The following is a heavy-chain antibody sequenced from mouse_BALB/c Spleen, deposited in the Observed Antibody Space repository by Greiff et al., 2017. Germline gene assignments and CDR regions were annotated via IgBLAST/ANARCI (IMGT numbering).Heavy chain of an antibody. V-gene: IGHV1-87*01. CDR2: IYPGDGDT. Sequence: QVQLKQSGAELARPGASVKLSCKASGYTFTSYWMQWVKQRPGQGLEWIGAIYPGDGDTRYTQKFKGKATLTADKSSSTAYMQLSSLASEDSAVYYCAGGYGNSPWFAYWGQGTLVTVSA. D-gene: IGHD2-10*02. CDR1: GYTFTSYW. CDR3: AGGYGNSPWFAY. J-gene: IGHJ3*01.